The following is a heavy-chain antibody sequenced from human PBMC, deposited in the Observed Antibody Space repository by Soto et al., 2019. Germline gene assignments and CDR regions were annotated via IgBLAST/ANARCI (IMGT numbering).Heavy chain of an antibody. D-gene: IGHD3-3*01. CDR3: ARDVGPVTIFGEAPSGYFDF. Sequence: EVQLVESGGGLVQPGGSLRLSCAVSGFSFGTYWMSWVRQAPGKGLEWLASIKEDGSERYYLDSVKGRFTISRDNAKDSLSLQMNSLRGEDTAFYYCARDVGPVTIFGEAPSGYFDFWGQGTLVTVSS. CDR1: GFSFGTYW. V-gene: IGHV3-7*03. J-gene: IGHJ4*02. CDR2: IKEDGSER.